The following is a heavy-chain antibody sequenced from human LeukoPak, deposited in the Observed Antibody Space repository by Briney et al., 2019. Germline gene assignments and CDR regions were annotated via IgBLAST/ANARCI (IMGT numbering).Heavy chain of an antibody. D-gene: IGHD5-18*01. V-gene: IGHV3-11*01. CDR2: ISSSGSTI. J-gene: IGHJ4*02. CDR1: GFTFSDYY. Sequence: GGSLRLSCAASGFTFSDYYMSWIRQAPGKGLEWVSYISSSGSTIYYADSVKGRFTISRDNAKNSLYLQMNSLRAEDTAVYYCATSDTAMVSDYWGQGTLVTVSS. CDR3: ATSDTAMVSDY.